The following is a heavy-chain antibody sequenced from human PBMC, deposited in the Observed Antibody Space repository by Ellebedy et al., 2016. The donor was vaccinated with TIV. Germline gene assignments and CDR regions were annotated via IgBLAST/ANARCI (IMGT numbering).Heavy chain of an antibody. V-gene: IGHV3-21*01. CDR1: GFTFSSYS. J-gene: IGHJ6*03. Sequence: GGSLRLSXAASGFTFSSYSMNWVRQAPGKGLEWVSSISSSSSYIYYADSVKGRFTISRDNAKNSLYPQMNSLRAEDTAVYYCARDWSGSTYYYYMDVWGKGTTVTVSS. CDR3: ARDWSGSTYYYYMDV. CDR2: ISSSSSYI. D-gene: IGHD1-26*01.